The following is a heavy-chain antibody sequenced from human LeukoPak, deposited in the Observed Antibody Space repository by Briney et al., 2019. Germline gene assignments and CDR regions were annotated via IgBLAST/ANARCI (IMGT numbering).Heavy chain of an antibody. V-gene: IGHV1-8*01. J-gene: IGHJ4*02. CDR3: ARRVPYYDFWSGYCRGPCYFDY. Sequence: ASVKVSCKASGYTFTSYDINWVRQATGQGLEWMGWMNPNSGNTGYAQKFQGRVTMTRNTSISTAYMELSSLRSEDTAVYHCARRVPYYDFWSGYCRGPCYFDYWGQGTLVTVSS. CDR1: GYTFTSYD. CDR2: MNPNSGNT. D-gene: IGHD3-3*01.